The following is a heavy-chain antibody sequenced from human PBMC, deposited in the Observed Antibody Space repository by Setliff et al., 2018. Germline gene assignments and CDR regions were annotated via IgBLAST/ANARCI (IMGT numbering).Heavy chain of an antibody. V-gene: IGHV1-8*01. D-gene: IGHD3-9*01. CDR2: MNPNNGNT. CDR1: GYTFTSYD. J-gene: IGHJ6*02. Sequence: ASVKVSCKASGYTFTSYDINWVRQATGQGLEWMGWMNPNNGNTGYAQKFQGRVTMTRNTSISTAYMELSSLRSGDTAVYYCARPMYDILTGPPYGMDVWGQGTTVTVSS. CDR3: ARPMYDILTGPPYGMDV.